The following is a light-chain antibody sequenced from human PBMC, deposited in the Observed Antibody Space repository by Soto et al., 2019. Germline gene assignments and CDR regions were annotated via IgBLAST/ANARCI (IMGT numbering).Light chain of an antibody. V-gene: IGKV1-27*01. CDR1: QGIIDY. CDR3: QKYNTAPQT. CDR2: AAS. J-gene: IGKJ1*01. Sequence: DIQMTQSPSSLSANVGDRVTITCRASQGIIDYVAWFQQKPGKAPKLLIYAASTPQSRFPSRFSGSGSGTDFTLTISSQQPEDVATYYCQKYNTAPQTFGQGTKVEIK.